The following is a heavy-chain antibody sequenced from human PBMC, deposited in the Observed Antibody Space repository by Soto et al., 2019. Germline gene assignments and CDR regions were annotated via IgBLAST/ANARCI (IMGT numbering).Heavy chain of an antibody. CDR3: ARTNYDYVWGSYRFDY. CDR1: GGPIRSGDYY. V-gene: IGHV4-30-4*01. Sequence: SETLSLTCTLSGGPIRSGDYYWSWVRQPPGKGLEWIGYISYSGNTYYNPSLKSRVTISGDTSKNQFSLKLSSVTAADTAVYYCARTNYDYVWGSYRFDYWGLGTLVTVSS. J-gene: IGHJ4*02. CDR2: ISYSGNT. D-gene: IGHD3-16*02.